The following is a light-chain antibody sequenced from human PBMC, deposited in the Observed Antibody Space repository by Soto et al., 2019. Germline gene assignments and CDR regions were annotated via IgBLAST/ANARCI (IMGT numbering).Light chain of an antibody. V-gene: IGLV1-44*01. Sequence: QSVLTQPPSASGTPGQRVTISCSGITSNIGSNAVHWYQQLPGTAPRLLIFDSNQRPSGVPVRFSGSKSGTSASLAITGLQPEDEAEYYCQSYDSGLVGLVFGTGTKLTVL. CDR1: TSNIGSNA. CDR3: QSYDSGLVGLV. CDR2: DSN. J-gene: IGLJ2*01.